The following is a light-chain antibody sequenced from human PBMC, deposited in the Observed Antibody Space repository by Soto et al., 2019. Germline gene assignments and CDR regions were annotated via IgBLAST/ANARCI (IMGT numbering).Light chain of an antibody. CDR3: QTWGTGIGV. V-gene: IGLV4-69*01. CDR2: LNSDGSH. CDR1: SGHSRYA. J-gene: IGLJ3*02. Sequence: QSVLTQSPSASASLGASVKLTCTLSSGHSRYAIAWHQQQPEKGPRYLMKLNSDGSHSKGDGIPDRFSGSSSGAERYLTISSLQSEDEADYYCQTWGTGIGVFGGGTKLTVL.